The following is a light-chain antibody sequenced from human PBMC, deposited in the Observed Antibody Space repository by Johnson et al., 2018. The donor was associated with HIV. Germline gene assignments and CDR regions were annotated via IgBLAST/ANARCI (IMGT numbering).Light chain of an antibody. J-gene: IGLJ1*01. CDR2: EKN. V-gene: IGLV1-51*02. CDR1: SSNIGNNY. CDR3: GTWDSSLSAHYG. Sequence: QSVLTQPPSVSAAPGQKVNISCSGSSSNIGNNYVSWYQQLPGTAPKLLIYEKNQRPSGIPDRFSASKSGTSATLGITGLQTGDGADYYCGTWDSSLSAHYGFGTGTKVTVL.